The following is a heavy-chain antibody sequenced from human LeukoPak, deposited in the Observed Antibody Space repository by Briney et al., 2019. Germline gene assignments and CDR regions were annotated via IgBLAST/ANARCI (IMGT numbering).Heavy chain of an antibody. CDR3: ATRPSDYYYGSGSRAPDY. J-gene: IGHJ4*02. CDR2: IIPIFGTA. D-gene: IGHD3-10*01. Sequence: SVKVSCKASGGTFSSYAISWVRQAPGQGLEWMGGIIPIFGTANYAQKFQGRVTITADESTSTAYMELSSLRSEDTAVYYCATRPSDYYYGSGSRAPDYWGQGTLVTVSS. CDR1: GGTFSSYA. V-gene: IGHV1-69*01.